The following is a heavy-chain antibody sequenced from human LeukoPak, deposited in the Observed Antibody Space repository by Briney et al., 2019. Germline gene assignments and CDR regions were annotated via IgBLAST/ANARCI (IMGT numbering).Heavy chain of an antibody. J-gene: IGHJ3*02. V-gene: IGHV3-30-3*01. CDR1: GFIFSNYP. D-gene: IGHD2-21*01. CDR2: ISYDGSNK. Sequence: GGSLRLSCAVSGFIFSNYPMHWVRQAPGKGLEWVAAISYDGSNKYYADSVKGRFTISRDNSKNTLYVQINSLRAEDTAVYYCARQQTYGIVRDTAFDIWGQGTKVTISS. CDR3: ARQQTYGIVRDTAFDI.